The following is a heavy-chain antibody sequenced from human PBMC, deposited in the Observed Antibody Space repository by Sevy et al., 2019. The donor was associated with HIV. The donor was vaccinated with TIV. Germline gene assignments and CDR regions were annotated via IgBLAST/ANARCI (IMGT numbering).Heavy chain of an antibody. V-gene: IGHV1-2*02. J-gene: IGHJ5*02. Sequence: ASVKVSCKGSGYTFTCYYMHWVRQAPGQGLEWMGWINPNSGGRNYAQKFQGRVTMTRDTSISTAYMELSRLRSDDTAVYYCARGGNGWFDPWGQGTLVTVSS. CDR2: INPNSGGR. CDR3: ARGGNGWFDP. CDR1: GYTFTCYY. D-gene: IGHD2-15*01.